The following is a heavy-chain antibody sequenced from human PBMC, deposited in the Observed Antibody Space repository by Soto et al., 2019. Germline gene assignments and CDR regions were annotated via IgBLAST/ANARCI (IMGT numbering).Heavy chain of an antibody. CDR1: GGSISSTGHY. V-gene: IGHV4-39*02. CDR3: ARLMGVVTVDY. D-gene: IGHD2-21*02. CDR2: IYYAGSP. Sequence: QLQLQESGPGLVKPSETLSLTCSVSGGSISSTGHYWGWIRQPPGKGLEWIGNIYYAGSPSYNPSHRSRVTVSVDTSKNHFSLALTSVTAADTAVYYCARLMGVVTVDYWGQGALVTVSS. J-gene: IGHJ4*02.